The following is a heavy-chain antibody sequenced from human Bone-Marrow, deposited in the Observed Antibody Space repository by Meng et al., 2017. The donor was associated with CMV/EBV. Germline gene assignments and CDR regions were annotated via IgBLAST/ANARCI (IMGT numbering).Heavy chain of an antibody. CDR2: IIPILGIA. CDR3: ARASDFWSGSKDWFDP. D-gene: IGHD3-3*01. J-gene: IGHJ5*02. CDR1: GGTFSSYA. V-gene: IGHV1-69*10. Sequence: SVKVSGKASGGTFSSYAISWVRQAPGQGLEWMGGIIPILGIANYAQKFQGRVTITADKSTSTAYMELSSLRSEDTAVYYCARASDFWSGSKDWFDPWGQGTLVTVSS.